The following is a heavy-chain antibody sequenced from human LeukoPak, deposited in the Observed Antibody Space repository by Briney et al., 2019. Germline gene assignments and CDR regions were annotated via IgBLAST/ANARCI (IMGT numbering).Heavy chain of an antibody. J-gene: IGHJ6*03. CDR3: ARDRRTYYYGSGSYYIPSYYYYMDV. D-gene: IGHD3-10*01. Sequence: ASVKVSCKASGYTFTGYYMHWVRQAPGQGLEWMGWINPNSGDTNYAQKFQGRVTMTRDTSISTAYMELSRLRSDDTAVYYCARDRRTYYYGSGSYYIPSYYYYMDVWGKGTTVTISS. V-gene: IGHV1-2*02. CDR1: GYTFTGYY. CDR2: INPNSGDT.